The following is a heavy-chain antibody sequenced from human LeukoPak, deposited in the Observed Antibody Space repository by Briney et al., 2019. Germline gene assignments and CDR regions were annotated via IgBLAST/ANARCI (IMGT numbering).Heavy chain of an antibody. CDR3: ARDPRGSSSWYPYAFDI. Sequence: PSETLSLTCTVSGGSISSYYWSWIRQPPGKGLEWIGYIYYSGSTNYNPSLKSRVTISVDTSKNQFSLKLSSVTAADTAVYYCARDPRGSSSWYPYAFDIWGQGTMVTVSS. CDR2: IYYSGST. V-gene: IGHV4-59*01. D-gene: IGHD6-13*01. J-gene: IGHJ3*02. CDR1: GGSISSYY.